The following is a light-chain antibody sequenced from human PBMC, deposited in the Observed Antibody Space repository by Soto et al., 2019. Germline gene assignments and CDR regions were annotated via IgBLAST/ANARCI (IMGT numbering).Light chain of an antibody. CDR1: QSLDNF. J-gene: IGKJ3*01. CDR2: RAV. Sequence: DIQMTQSPSSLSASIGDRVTITCRASQSLDNFLNWYQQKPGRAPSLLIYRAVTLQSGVPPRFSGSGSGTDLTLTINGLQPEDFATYYCQHSFTTPLFTFGPGTKV. CDR3: QHSFTTPLFT. V-gene: IGKV1-39*01.